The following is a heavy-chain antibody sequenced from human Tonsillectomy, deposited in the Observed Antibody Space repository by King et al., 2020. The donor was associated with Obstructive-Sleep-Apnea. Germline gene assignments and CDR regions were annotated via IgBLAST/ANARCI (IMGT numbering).Heavy chain of an antibody. CDR2: IYHSGTT. CDR1: GGSISSGADY. J-gene: IGHJ1*01. V-gene: IGHV4-31*03. D-gene: IGHD3-22*01. CDR3: ARGLNYYEPGGRGGIHFQH. Sequence: VQLQESGPGLVKPSQTLSLTCSVSGGSISSGADYWCCIRQHPGKGREWMGYIYHSGTTYYNPSLKSRVTISVDTSKNQFSLQLRFVTAADTAVFYCARGLNYYEPGGRGGIHFQHWGQGALVTVSS.